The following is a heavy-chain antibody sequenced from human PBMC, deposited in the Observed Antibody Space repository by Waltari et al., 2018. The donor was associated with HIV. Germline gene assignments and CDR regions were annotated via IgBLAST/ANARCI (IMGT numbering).Heavy chain of an antibody. D-gene: IGHD3-3*01. Sequence: QVQLQESGPGLVKPSETLSLTCTVSGGSISSYYWSWIRQPPGKGLEWIGYIYYSGSTNYNPSLKSRVTIAVDTSKNQFSLKLSSVTAADTAVYYCARDRRYDFWSGYFGMDVWGQGTTVTVSS. CDR1: GGSISSYY. CDR2: IYYSGST. V-gene: IGHV4-59*01. J-gene: IGHJ6*02. CDR3: ARDRRYDFWSGYFGMDV.